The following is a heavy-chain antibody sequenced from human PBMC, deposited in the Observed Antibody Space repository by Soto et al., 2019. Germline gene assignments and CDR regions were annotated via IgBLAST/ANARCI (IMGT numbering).Heavy chain of an antibody. CDR3: AREGYCSGGSCYLPDY. J-gene: IGHJ4*02. Sequence: QVQLQQWGAGLLKPSETLSLTCAVYGGSFSGYYWSWIRQPPGKGLEWIGEINHSGSTNYNPSLKSRVTISVDTSKNRFSLKLSSVTAADTAVYYCAREGYCSGGSCYLPDYWGQGTLVTVSS. V-gene: IGHV4-34*01. D-gene: IGHD2-15*01. CDR1: GGSFSGYY. CDR2: INHSGST.